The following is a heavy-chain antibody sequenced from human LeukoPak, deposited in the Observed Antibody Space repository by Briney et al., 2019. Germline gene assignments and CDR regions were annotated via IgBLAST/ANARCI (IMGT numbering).Heavy chain of an antibody. D-gene: IGHD3-3*01. V-gene: IGHV4-39*01. CDR2: IFHSGST. CDR1: GVSIGSSNDS. Sequence: SETLSLTCTVSGVSIGSSNDSWGWVRQPPGKGLEWIGSIFHSGSTNYNPSLRSRVTMSTDTSENQLSLKVNSVTAADTAVYYCARHPGKMTIFGVVIYSWFDPWGQGTLVIVSS. CDR3: ARHPGKMTIFGVVIYSWFDP. J-gene: IGHJ5*02.